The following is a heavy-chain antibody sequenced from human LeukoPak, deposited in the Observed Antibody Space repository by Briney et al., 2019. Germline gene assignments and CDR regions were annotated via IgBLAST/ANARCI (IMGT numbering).Heavy chain of an antibody. Sequence: SETLSLTCAVYGVSFSGYYWSWIRQPPGKGLEWIGEINHSGSTNYNPSLKSRVTISVDTSKNQFSLKLSSVTAADTAVYYCARMYYDFWTGERNWFDPWGQGTLVTVSS. CDR1: GVSFSGYY. D-gene: IGHD3-3*01. CDR3: ARMYYDFWTGERNWFDP. CDR2: INHSGST. V-gene: IGHV4-34*01. J-gene: IGHJ5*02.